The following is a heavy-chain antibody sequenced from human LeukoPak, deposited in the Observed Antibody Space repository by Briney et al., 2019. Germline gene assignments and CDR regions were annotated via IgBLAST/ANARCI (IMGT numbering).Heavy chain of an antibody. V-gene: IGHV3-7*01. CDR3: ARSHYLYGMDV. J-gene: IGHJ6*02. CDR2: IKEDGSEK. CDR1: GFTFNRDW. Sequence: PGGSLRLSCAASGFTFNRDWTAWVRQAPGKGLEWVANIKEDGSEKYYVDSVKGRFTISRDNAKNSLYLQMNSLRAEDTAVYYCARSHYLYGMDVWGQGTTVTVSS. D-gene: IGHD1-26*01.